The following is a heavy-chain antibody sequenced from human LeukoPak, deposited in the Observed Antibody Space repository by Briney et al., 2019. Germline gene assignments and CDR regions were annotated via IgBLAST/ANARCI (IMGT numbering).Heavy chain of an antibody. V-gene: IGHV3-30*18. CDR3: AKDGSGWYYGTDY. D-gene: IGHD6-19*01. CDR2: ISYDGSNK. CDR1: GFTFSSYG. J-gene: IGHJ4*02. Sequence: PGRSLRLSCAASGFTFSSYGMHWVRQAPGKGLEWVAVISYDGSNKYYADSVKGRFTISRDNSKNTLYLQMNSPRAEDTAVYYCAKDGSGWYYGTDYWGQGTLVTVSS.